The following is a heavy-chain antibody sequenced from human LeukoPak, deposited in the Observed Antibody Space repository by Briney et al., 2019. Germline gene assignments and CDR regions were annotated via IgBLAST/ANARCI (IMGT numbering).Heavy chain of an antibody. J-gene: IGHJ6*03. D-gene: IGHD5-18*01. V-gene: IGHV3-21*01. Sequence: GGSLRLSCAASGFTFSSYSMNWVRQAPGKGLEWVSSISSSSSYIYYADSVKGRFTISRDNAKNSLYLQMNSLRAEDTAVYYCARGSVQLWLRDTYYDMDVLGKGTTVTVSS. CDR2: ISSSSSYI. CDR1: GFTFSSYS. CDR3: ARGSVQLWLRDTYYDMDV.